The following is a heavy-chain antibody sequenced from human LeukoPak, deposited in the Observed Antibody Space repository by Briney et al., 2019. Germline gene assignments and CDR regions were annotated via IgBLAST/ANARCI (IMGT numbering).Heavy chain of an antibody. CDR3: AKDLRRGGSSREDY. V-gene: IGHV3-23*01. J-gene: IGHJ4*02. CDR2: ISGSGGST. Sequence: GGTLRLSCAASGFTFSSYAMSWVRQAPGKGREWVSAISGSGGSTYYADSVKGRFTISRDNSKNTLYLQMNSLRAEDTAVYYCAKDLRRGGSSREDYWGQGTLVTVSS. D-gene: IGHD6-6*01. CDR1: GFTFSSYA.